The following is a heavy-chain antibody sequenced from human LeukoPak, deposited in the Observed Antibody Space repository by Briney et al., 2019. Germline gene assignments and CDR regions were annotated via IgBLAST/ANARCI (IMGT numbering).Heavy chain of an antibody. CDR1: GFTFSSYA. CDR3: ARDSGSGGSCYDY. J-gene: IGHJ4*02. Sequence: PGGSLRLSCAASGFTFSSYAMSWIRQAPGKGLEWVSYISSSGSTIYYADSVKGRFTISRDNAKNSLYLQMNSLRAEDTAVYYCARDSGSGGSCYDYWGQGTLVTVSS. D-gene: IGHD2-15*01. CDR2: ISSSGSTI. V-gene: IGHV3-11*04.